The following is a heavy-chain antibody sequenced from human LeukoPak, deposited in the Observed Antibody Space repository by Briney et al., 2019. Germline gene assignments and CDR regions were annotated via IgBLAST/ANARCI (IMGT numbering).Heavy chain of an antibody. Sequence: KPSETLSLTCTVSGGSISSYYWSWIRQPPGKGLEWIGNMYYSGSTNYNPSLKSRVTISVDTSRNQFSLKLSPVTAADTAVYYCARDLSDYYGSGRYRPIDAFDIWGQGTMVTVSS. CDR2: MYYSGST. CDR1: GGSISSYY. CDR3: ARDLSDYYGSGRYRPIDAFDI. D-gene: IGHD3-10*01. J-gene: IGHJ3*02. V-gene: IGHV4-59*12.